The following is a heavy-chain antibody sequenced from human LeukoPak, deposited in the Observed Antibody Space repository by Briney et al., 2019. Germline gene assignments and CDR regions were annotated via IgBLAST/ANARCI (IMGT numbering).Heavy chain of an antibody. V-gene: IGHV3-20*04. CDR3: AKNGRYQTSVRAFDI. CDR2: INWNSGNI. Sequence: GGSLRLSCAASGFTFDDYGMTWVRQAPGKGLEWVSGINWNSGNIGYADSVKGRFTISRDNAKNSLYLQMNSLRAEDTAVYYCAKNGRYQTSVRAFDIWGQGTMVTVSS. J-gene: IGHJ3*02. CDR1: GFTFDDYG. D-gene: IGHD1-26*01.